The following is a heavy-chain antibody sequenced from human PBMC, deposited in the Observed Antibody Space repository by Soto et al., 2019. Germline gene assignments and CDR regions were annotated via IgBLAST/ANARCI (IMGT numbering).Heavy chain of an antibody. CDR3: ARRVTDPGLGETDDFDY. J-gene: IGHJ4*02. D-gene: IGHD3-16*01. CDR1: GGSISSSSYY. CDR2: IYYSGST. V-gene: IGHV4-39*01. Sequence: QLQLQESGPGLVKPSETLSLTCTVSGGSISSSSYYWGWIRQPPGKGLEWIGSIYYSGSTYYNPSLKSRVTLSVDTSKNQFSLKLSSVTAADTAVYYCARRVTDPGLGETDDFDYWGQGTLVTVSS.